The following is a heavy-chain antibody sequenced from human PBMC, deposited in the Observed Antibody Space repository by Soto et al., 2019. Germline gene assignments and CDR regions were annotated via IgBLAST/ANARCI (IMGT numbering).Heavy chain of an antibody. V-gene: IGHV3-30*18. CDR2: ISYDGNYI. Sequence: GGSLRLSCEASGFDFSSYAMHWVRQAPGKGLEWVGVISYDGNYIYYADSVKGRFTISRDNFKNTLYLQMNSLRAEDTAVYYCAKERFGHLWLEDYGMDVWGQGTTVTVSS. D-gene: IGHD5-18*01. CDR1: GFDFSSYA. CDR3: AKERFGHLWLEDYGMDV. J-gene: IGHJ6*02.